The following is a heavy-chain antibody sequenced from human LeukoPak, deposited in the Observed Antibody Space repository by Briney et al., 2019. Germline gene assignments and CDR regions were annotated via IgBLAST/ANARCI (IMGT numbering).Heavy chain of an antibody. CDR3: ARLPYYYDSSGYRDAFDI. CDR1: GGSVRRNY. CDR2: IDYTGDT. Sequence: PSETPSLTCSVSGGSVRRNYWSWIRQSPGKGLEWIGYIDYTGDTNYNAFLQSRVTILIDVSKNQFSLKLSSVTAADTAVYYCARLPYYYDSSGYRDAFDIWGQGTMVTVSS. J-gene: IGHJ3*02. V-gene: IGHV4-59*02. D-gene: IGHD3-22*01.